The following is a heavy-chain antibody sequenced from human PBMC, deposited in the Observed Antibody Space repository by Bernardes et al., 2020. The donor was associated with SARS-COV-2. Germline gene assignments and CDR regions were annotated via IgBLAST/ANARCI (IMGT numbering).Heavy chain of an antibody. CDR2: INPNSGGT. V-gene: IGHV1-2*02. D-gene: IGHD3-22*01. CDR3: AIPPTNYDRYGMDV. Sequence: ASVKVSCKASGYTFTGYYIHWVRQAPGQGLEWMGWINPNSGGTNYAQKFQGRVTMTRDTSIRTAYMELSRLRSDDTAVYYCAIPPTNYDRYGMDVWGQGTTGTVPS. CDR1: GYTFTGYY. J-gene: IGHJ6*02.